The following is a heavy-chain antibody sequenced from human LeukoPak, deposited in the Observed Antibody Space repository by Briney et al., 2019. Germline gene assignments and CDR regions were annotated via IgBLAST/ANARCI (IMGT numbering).Heavy chain of an antibody. CDR1: GGSISSGGYY. V-gene: IGHV4-30-2*01. Sequence: PSETLSLTCTVSGGSISSGGYYWSWIRQPPGKGLEWIGYIYHSGSTYYNPSLKSRVTISVDRSKNQFSLKLSSVTAADTAVYYCARAYSEIVGATTEAWFDPWGQGTLVTVSS. CDR2: IYHSGST. J-gene: IGHJ5*02. CDR3: ARAYSEIVGATTEAWFDP. D-gene: IGHD1-26*01.